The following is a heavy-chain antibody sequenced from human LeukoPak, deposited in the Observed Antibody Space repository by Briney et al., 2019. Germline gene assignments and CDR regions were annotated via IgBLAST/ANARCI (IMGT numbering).Heavy chain of an antibody. CDR1: GYSFTSYW. CDR3: ACRDDYGGNNFDY. D-gene: IGHD4-23*01. Sequence: GESLKISCKGSGYSFTSYWIGWVRQMPGKGLEGMGIIYPGDSDTRYSPSFQGQVAISADKSISTAYLQWSSLKASDTAMYYCACRDDYGGNNFDYWGQGTLVTVSS. V-gene: IGHV5-51*01. J-gene: IGHJ4*02. CDR2: IYPGDSDT.